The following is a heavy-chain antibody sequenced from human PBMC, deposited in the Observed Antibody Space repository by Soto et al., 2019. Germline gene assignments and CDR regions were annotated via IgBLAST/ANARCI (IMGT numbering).Heavy chain of an antibody. CDR2: ISGSGGST. D-gene: IGHD2-8*01. Sequence: PGGSLRLSCAASGFTFSSYAMSWVRQAPGKGLEWVSAISGSGGSTYYADSVKGRFTISRDNSKNTLYLQMNGLRAEDTAVYYCAKSNGWLVDLCFDPWGKGTLVTVPS. V-gene: IGHV3-23*01. CDR3: AKSNGWLVDLCFDP. CDR1: GFTFSSYA. J-gene: IGHJ5*02.